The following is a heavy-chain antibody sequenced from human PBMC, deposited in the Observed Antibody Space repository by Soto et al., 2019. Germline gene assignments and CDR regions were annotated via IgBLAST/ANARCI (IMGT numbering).Heavy chain of an antibody. CDR2: ISSSGSTI. CDR3: ASGPERSGYYS. V-gene: IGHV3-48*03. J-gene: IGHJ4*02. D-gene: IGHD3-3*01. Sequence: EVQLVESGGGLVQPGGSLRLSCAASGFTFSSYEMNWVRQAPGKGLEWVSYISSSGSTIYYADSVKGRFTISRDNAKNSLYLQMNSPRAEDTAVYYCASGPERSGYYSWGQGTLVTVSS. CDR1: GFTFSSYE.